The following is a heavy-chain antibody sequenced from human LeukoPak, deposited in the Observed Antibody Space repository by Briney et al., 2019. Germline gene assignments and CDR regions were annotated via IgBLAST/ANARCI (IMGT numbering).Heavy chain of an antibody. CDR3: ARDYGSGSYYSGWYYFDY. CDR1: GYTFTGYY. V-gene: IGHV1-2*02. Sequence: AASVKISCKASGYTFTGYYMHWVRHAPGQGLEWMGWINTNSGGTNYAQKFQGRVTMTRDTSISTAYMELSRLRSDDTAVYYCARDYGSGSYYSGWYYFDYWGQGTLVTVSS. CDR2: INTNSGGT. J-gene: IGHJ4*02. D-gene: IGHD3-10*01.